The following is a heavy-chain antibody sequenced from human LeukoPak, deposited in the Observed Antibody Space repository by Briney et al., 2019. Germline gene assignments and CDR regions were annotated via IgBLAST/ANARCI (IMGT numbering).Heavy chain of an antibody. Sequence: SETLSLTCSVSGVSISSNPYYWGWIRQAPGTGLEWIGSIYYSGTTYSNPSLKSRVTISVDTSKNQLSLKLRFVTAADTAVYYCMGNRPNYDILIGYYHNYFDPWGQGTRVTVSS. J-gene: IGHJ5*02. CDR1: GVSISSNPYY. D-gene: IGHD3-9*01. CDR3: MGNRPNYDILIGYYHNYFDP. V-gene: IGHV4-39*01. CDR2: IYYSGTT.